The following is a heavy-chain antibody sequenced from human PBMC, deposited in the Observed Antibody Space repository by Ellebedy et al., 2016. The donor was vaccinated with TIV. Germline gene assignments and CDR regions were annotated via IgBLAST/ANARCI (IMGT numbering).Heavy chain of an antibody. CDR3: AKDRTSGDGYWVFDQ. J-gene: IGHJ4*02. CDR1: EFTFSYYW. V-gene: IGHV3-74*01. Sequence: GESLKISCVASEFTFSYYWMHWVRQAPGKGLVWVSRINSDGSSRTHAASVQGRFTISRDNSKSMVHLQMNSLRPEDTAVYYCAKDRTSGDGYWVFDQWGQGTLVTVSS. D-gene: IGHD5-18*01. CDR2: INSDGSSR.